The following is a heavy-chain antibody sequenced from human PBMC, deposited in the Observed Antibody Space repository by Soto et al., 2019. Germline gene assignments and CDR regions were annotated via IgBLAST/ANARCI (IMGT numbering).Heavy chain of an antibody. Sequence: SETLSLTCAVYGGSFSGYYWSWIRQPPGKGLEWIGEINHSGSTNYNPSLKSRVTISVDTSKNQFSLKLSSVTAADTAVYYCARGGRGYSYGAPQKYYYYYFYMDVWGKGTTVTVSS. V-gene: IGHV4-34*01. J-gene: IGHJ6*03. CDR2: INHSGST. CDR3: ARGGRGYSYGAPQKYYYYYFYMDV. CDR1: GGSFSGYY. D-gene: IGHD5-18*01.